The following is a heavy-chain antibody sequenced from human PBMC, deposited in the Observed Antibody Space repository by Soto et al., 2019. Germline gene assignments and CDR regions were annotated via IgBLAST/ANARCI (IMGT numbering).Heavy chain of an antibody. CDR1: GFTFSTYA. D-gene: IGHD3-10*01. CDR3: ARDQDYYGSGSFP. Sequence: QPGGSLRLSCAASGFTFSTYAMTWVRQAPGKGLEWVSAISGSGGSTYYADSVKGRFTISRDNSKNTLYLQMNSLRAEDTAVYSCARDQDYYGSGSFPWGHGTLVTVSS. V-gene: IGHV3-23*01. J-gene: IGHJ5*02. CDR2: ISGSGGST.